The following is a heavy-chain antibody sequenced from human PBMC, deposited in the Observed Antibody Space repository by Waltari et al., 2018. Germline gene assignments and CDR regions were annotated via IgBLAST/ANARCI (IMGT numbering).Heavy chain of an antibody. J-gene: IGHJ6*03. CDR1: GGTFSSYA. CDR3: ARGSTVTTFHYYYYMDV. D-gene: IGHD4-17*01. V-gene: IGHV1-69*04. CDR2: IIPILGIA. Sequence: QVQLVQSGAEVKKPGSSVKVSCKASGGTFSSYAISWVRQAPGQGLEWMGGIIPILGIANYAQKFQGRVTITADESTSTAYMELSSLRSEDTAVYYCARGSTVTTFHYYYYMDVWGKGTTVTVSS.